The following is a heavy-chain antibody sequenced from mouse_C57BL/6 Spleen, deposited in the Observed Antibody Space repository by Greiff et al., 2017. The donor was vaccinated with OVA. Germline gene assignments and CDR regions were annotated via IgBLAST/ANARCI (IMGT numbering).Heavy chain of an antibody. D-gene: IGHD1-1*01. CDR3: ARSCYYGSSYENYFDY. V-gene: IGHV1-4*01. CDR2: INPSSGYT. Sequence: QVQLMESGAELARPGASVKMSCKASGYTFTSYTMHWVKQRPGQGLEWIGYINPSSGYTKYNQKFKDKATLTADKSSSTAYMQLSSLTSEDPAVYYGARSCYYGSSYENYFDYWGHGTTLTVSS. CDR1: GYTFTSYT. J-gene: IGHJ2*01.